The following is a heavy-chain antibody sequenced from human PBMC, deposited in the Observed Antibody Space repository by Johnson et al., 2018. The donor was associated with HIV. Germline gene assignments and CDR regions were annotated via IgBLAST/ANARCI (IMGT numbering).Heavy chain of an antibody. CDR1: GFTFSSYA. J-gene: IGHJ3*02. CDR3: ARVSKYYDSIRGAFDI. CDR2: ISYDGRNK. V-gene: IGHV3-30-3*01. Sequence: QVQLVESGGGLVKPGGSLRLSCAASGFTFSSYALHWVRQAPGQGLAWVAVISYDGRNKYYADSVKGRFTISRDNSKNTLYLQMNSLRAEDMAVYYCARVSKYYDSIRGAFDIWGQGTMVTVSS. D-gene: IGHD3-22*01.